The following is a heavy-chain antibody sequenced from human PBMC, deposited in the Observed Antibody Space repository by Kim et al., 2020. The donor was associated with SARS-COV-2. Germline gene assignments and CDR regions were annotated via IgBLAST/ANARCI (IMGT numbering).Heavy chain of an antibody. CDR1: GGSISSSSYY. J-gene: IGHJ6*03. CDR3: ASLRYMVQGTMTPPGSYYYMDV. V-gene: IGHV4-39*01. Sequence: SETLSLTCTVSGGSISSSSYYWGWIRQPPGKGLEWIGSIYYSGSTYYNPSLKSRVTISVDTSKNQFSLKLSSVTAADTAVYYCASLRYMVQGTMTPPGSYYYMDVWGKGTTVTVSS. CDR2: IYYSGST. D-gene: IGHD3-10*01.